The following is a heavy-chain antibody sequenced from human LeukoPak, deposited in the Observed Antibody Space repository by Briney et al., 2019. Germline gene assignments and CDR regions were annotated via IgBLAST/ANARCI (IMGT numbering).Heavy chain of an antibody. CDR3: ARSWLVDYWWFDP. CDR1: GFNFGIYG. V-gene: IGHV3-33*01. J-gene: IGHJ5*02. CDR2: MWDDGTNE. D-gene: IGHD6-13*01. Sequence: GGSLRLSCTASGFNFGIYGMHWVRQAPGKGLEWVAVMWDDGTNEHYVKSVKGRFTISRDNGKRTLYLQMNSLRVEDTAVYYCARSWLVDYWWFDPWGQGTLVTVSS.